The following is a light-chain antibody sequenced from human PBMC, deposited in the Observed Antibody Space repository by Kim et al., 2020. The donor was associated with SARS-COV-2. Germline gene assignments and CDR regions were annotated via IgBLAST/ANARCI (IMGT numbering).Light chain of an antibody. J-gene: IGLJ2*01. Sequence: GQSVTISRSGTGRDIGAYERVSWYQQSPGSAPKVLFYEVSNRPSGVPHRFSASKSGNTASLTISGLQPEDEADYYCASYTMDIMWIFGGGTQLTVL. CDR2: EVS. V-gene: IGLV2-18*02. CDR3: ASYTMDIMWI. CDR1: GRDIGAYER.